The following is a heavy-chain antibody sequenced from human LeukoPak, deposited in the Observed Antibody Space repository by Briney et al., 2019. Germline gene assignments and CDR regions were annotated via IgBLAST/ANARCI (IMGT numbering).Heavy chain of an antibody. Sequence: ASVKVSCKASGYTFTNYGISWVRQAPGQGLEWMGWISAYNGNTNYAQKFQGRVTMTTDTSTSTGYMELRSLRSDDTAVHYCARGTGEGYTYGRYYFDYWGQGTLVTVSS. CDR1: GYTFTNYG. CDR2: ISAYNGNT. D-gene: IGHD5-18*01. V-gene: IGHV1-18*01. CDR3: ARGTGEGYTYGRYYFDY. J-gene: IGHJ4*02.